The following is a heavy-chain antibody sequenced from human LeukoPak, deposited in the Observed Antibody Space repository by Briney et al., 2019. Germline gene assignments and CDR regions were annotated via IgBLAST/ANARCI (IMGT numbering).Heavy chain of an antibody. CDR2: IYYSGST. CDR1: GGSISSYY. Sequence: PSETLSLTCTVSGGSISSYYWSWIRQPPGKGLEWIGYIYYSGSTNYNPSLKSRVTISVDTSKNHFSLKLSSVTAADTAVYYCARHATAYGSGSYYYFDYWGQGTLVTVSS. CDR3: ARHATAYGSGSYYYFDY. D-gene: IGHD3-10*01. J-gene: IGHJ4*02. V-gene: IGHV4-59*08.